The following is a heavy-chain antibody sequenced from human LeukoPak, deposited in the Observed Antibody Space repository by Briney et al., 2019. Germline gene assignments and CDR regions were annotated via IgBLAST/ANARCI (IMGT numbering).Heavy chain of an antibody. D-gene: IGHD3-22*01. V-gene: IGHV3-53*01. CDR2: IYSGGNT. J-gene: IGHJ4*02. CDR1: GFTFSDHY. CDR3: ARVGSQYDSSGYPY. Sequence: PGGSLRLSCAASGFTFSDHYMDWVRQAPGKGLEWVSVIYSGGNTYYADSVKGRFTISRDNSKNTLYLQMNSLRAEDTAVYYCARVGSQYDSSGYPYWGQGTLVTVSS.